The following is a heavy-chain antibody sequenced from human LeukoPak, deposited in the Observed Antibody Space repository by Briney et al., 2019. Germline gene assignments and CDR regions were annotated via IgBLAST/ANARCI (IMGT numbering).Heavy chain of an antibody. CDR2: ITRSSNYI. D-gene: IGHD1-26*01. CDR3: ARDGGEWEQDY. Sequence: GGSLRLSCAASGLTFNTYSMDWVRQAPGKGLEWVSFITRSSNYIYYADSVKGRFTISRDNAKNSLYLQMNSLRAEDTAVYYCARDGGEWEQDYWGQGTLVTVSS. J-gene: IGHJ4*02. CDR1: GLTFNTYS. V-gene: IGHV3-21*01.